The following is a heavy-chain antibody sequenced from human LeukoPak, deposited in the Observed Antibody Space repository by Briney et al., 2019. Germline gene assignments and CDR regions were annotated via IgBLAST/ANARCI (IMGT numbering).Heavy chain of an antibody. Sequence: SVKVSCKASGGTFSSYAISWVRQAPGQGLEWMGRIIPILGIANYAQKFQGRVTITADKSTSTAYMELSSPRSEDTAVYYCARERNLGIAVAGTIFDYWGQETLVTVSS. CDR1: GGTFSSYA. CDR3: ARERNLGIAVAGTIFDY. J-gene: IGHJ4*02. V-gene: IGHV1-69*04. CDR2: IIPILGIA. D-gene: IGHD6-19*01.